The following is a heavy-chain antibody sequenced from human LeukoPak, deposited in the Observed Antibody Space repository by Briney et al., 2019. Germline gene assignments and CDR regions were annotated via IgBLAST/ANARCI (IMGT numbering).Heavy chain of an antibody. CDR2: IYYSGST. J-gene: IGHJ4*02. CDR3: ARALGRYCSSTSCYGYYFDY. Sequence: PSQTLPLTCTVSGGSISSGGYYWSWIRQHPGKGLEWIGYIYYSGSTYYNPSLKSRVTISVDTSKNQFSLKLSSVTAADTAVYYCARALGRYCSSTSCYGYYFDYWGQGTLVTVSS. D-gene: IGHD2-2*01. V-gene: IGHV4-31*03. CDR1: GGSISSGGYY.